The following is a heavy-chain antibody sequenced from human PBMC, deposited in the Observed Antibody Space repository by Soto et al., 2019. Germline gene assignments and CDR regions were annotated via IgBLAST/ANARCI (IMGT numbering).Heavy chain of an antibody. D-gene: IGHD4-17*01. Sequence: ASVKVSCKASGYSFTGYYMHWVRQAPGQGLEWMGWINPNSGSTKYAQKFQGWVTITRDTSTSTAYMELSSLRSEDTAVYYCARDGIYYGDYVDYYYGMDVWGQGTTVTVSS. J-gene: IGHJ6*02. CDR3: ARDGIYYGDYVDYYYGMDV. V-gene: IGHV1-2*04. CDR2: INPNSGST. CDR1: GYSFTGYY.